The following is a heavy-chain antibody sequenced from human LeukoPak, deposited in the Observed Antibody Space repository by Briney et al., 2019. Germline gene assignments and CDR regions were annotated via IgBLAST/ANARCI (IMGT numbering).Heavy chain of an antibody. CDR3: AAISYLAFDI. D-gene: IGHD2/OR15-2a*01. J-gene: IGHJ3*02. CDR1: GGSISSGGYS. Sequence: PSQTLSLTCAVSGGSISSGGYSWSWIRQPPGKGLEWIGYIYHSGSTYYNPSLKSRVTISVDRSKNQFSLKLSSVTAADTAVYYCAAISYLAFDIWGQGTMVTVSS. V-gene: IGHV4-30-2*01. CDR2: IYHSGST.